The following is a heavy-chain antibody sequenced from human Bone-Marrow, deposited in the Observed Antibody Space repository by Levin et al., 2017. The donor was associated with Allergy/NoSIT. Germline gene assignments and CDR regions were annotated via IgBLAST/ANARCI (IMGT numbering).Heavy chain of an antibody. V-gene: IGHV3-21*01. J-gene: IGHJ4*02. CDR2: ISSSSSYI. D-gene: IGHD3-22*01. CDR1: GFTFSSYS. CDR3: ARYYYDSSGYSTFDY. Sequence: GESLKISCAASGFTFSSYSMNWVRQAPGKGLEWVSSISSSSSYIYYADSVKGRFTISRDNAKNSLYLQMNSLRAEDTAVYYCARYYYDSSGYSTFDYWGQGTLVTVSS.